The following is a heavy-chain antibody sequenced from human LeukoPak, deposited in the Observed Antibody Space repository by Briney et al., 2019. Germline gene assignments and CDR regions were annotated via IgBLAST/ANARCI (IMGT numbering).Heavy chain of an antibody. Sequence: QPGGSLRLSXAASGFTFSSYEMNWVRQAPGKGMEWVSYISSSGSTIYYADSVKGRFTISRDNAKNSLYLQMNSLRAEDTAVYYCARDRMGYYDSSGYFDYWGQGTLVTVSS. V-gene: IGHV3-48*03. J-gene: IGHJ4*02. D-gene: IGHD3-22*01. CDR3: ARDRMGYYDSSGYFDY. CDR1: GFTFSSYE. CDR2: ISSSGSTI.